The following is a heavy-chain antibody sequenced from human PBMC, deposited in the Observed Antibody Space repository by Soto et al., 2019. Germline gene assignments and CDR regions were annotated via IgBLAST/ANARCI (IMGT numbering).Heavy chain of an antibody. V-gene: IGHV5-51*01. CDR3: ADNNRNDNDPLWHY. J-gene: IGHJ4*02. CDR2: TYPGDSAN. Sequence: GDALNISCKSSGCAFINYFVVLVREMRGKGFEWMGITYPGDSANKYSPSFKGHVTISSDKSTNTAYLQWSSLRASDTDIYFCADNNRNDNDPLWHYWGQGNLVTVSS. CDR1: GCAFINYF. D-gene: IGHD3-16*01.